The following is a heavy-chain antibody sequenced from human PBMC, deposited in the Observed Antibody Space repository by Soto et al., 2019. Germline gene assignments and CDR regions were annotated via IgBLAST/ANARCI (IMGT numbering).Heavy chain of an antibody. CDR3: ARERGYYYGSGSYYYGMDV. CDR2: INHSGST. Sequence: SETLSLTCAVYGGSFSCYCWSWIRQPPGKGLEWIGEINHSGSTNYNPSLKSRVTISVDTSKNQFSLKLSSVTAADTAVYYCARERGYYYGSGSYYYGMDVWGQGTTVTVSS. V-gene: IGHV4-34*01. J-gene: IGHJ6*02. D-gene: IGHD3-10*01. CDR1: GGSFSCYC.